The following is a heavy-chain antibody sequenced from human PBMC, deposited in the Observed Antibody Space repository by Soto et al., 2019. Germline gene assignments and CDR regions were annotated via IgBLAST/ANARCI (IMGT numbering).Heavy chain of an antibody. J-gene: IGHJ6*02. Sequence: GGSLRLSCAASGFTFSSYAMHWVRQAPGKGLEWVAVISYDGSNKYYADSVKGRFTISRDNSKNTLYLQMNSLRAEDTAVYYCARDRXYYDFWSGYYPYYGMDVWGQGTTVTVSS. CDR3: ARDRXYYDFWSGYYPYYGMDV. CDR2: ISYDGSNK. CDR1: GFTFSSYA. V-gene: IGHV3-30-3*01. D-gene: IGHD3-3*01.